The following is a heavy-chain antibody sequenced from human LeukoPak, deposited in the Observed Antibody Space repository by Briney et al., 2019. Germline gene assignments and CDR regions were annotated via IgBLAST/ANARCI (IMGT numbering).Heavy chain of an antibody. CDR3: AVDKPSSSIAAQGGYFQH. CDR2: IRYDGSNK. CDR1: GFTFSSYC. J-gene: IGHJ1*01. Sequence: GGSLRLSCAASGFTFSSYCMHWVRQAPGKGLEWVAFIRYDGSNKYYAGSVKGRFTISRDNSKNTLYLKMNSLRAEDTAVYDCAVDKPSSSIAAQGGYFQHWGQGTLVTVSS. V-gene: IGHV3-30*02. D-gene: IGHD6-6*01.